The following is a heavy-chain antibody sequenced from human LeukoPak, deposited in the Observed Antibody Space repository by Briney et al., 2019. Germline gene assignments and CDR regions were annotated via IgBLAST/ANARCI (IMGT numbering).Heavy chain of an antibody. CDR2: IGTAGDT. D-gene: IGHD5-18*01. J-gene: IGHJ4*02. Sequence: GGSLRLSCAASGLTFSNYDMHWVRQPTGKGLEWVSAIGTAGDTYYPGSVKGRFTLSRENAKNSLYLQMNSLRAGDTAVYYCARGRDTAIDYWGQGTLVTVSS. V-gene: IGHV3-13*01. CDR3: ARGRDTAIDY. CDR1: GLTFSNYD.